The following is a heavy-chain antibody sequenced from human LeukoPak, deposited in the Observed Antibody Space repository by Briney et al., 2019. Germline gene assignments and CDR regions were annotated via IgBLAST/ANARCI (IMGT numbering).Heavy chain of an antibody. CDR3: ARAMPNSRTDFDY. V-gene: IGHV3-30-3*01. J-gene: IGHJ4*02. CDR1: GFTFRNYV. CDR2: TSSDLNVK. D-gene: IGHD2-2*01. Sequence: GGSLRLSCAASGFTFRNYVIHWVRQAPGKGLEWVAVTSSDLNVKLYADSVKGRFTISRDNSKNTLYLQMNSLRAEDTAVYYCARAMPNSRTDFDYWGQGTLVTVSS.